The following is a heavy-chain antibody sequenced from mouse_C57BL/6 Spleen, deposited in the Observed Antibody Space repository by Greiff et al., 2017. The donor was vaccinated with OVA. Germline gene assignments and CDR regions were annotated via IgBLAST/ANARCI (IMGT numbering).Heavy chain of an antibody. D-gene: IGHD2-4*01. V-gene: IGHV1-64*01. CDR3: ATDYDRVFFAG. CDR2: IHPNSGSP. Sequence: QVQLMQPGAELVKPGASVTLSCKASGYTFTSSWMHWVKQRPGQGLEWIGMIHPNSGSPNYNETFTSKATLTVDESSSTAYMQLSSLTSEDTAVYYCATDYDRVFFAGWGQGTLVTVSA. J-gene: IGHJ3*01. CDR1: GYTFTSSW.